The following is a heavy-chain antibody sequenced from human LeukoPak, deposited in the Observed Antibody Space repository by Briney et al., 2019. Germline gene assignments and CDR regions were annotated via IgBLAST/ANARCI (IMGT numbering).Heavy chain of an antibody. CDR2: ISYDGSNK. CDR1: GFTFSSYA. D-gene: IGHD5-12*01. Sequence: GRSLRLSCAASGFTFSSYAMHWVRQAPGKGLEWAAVISYDGSNKYYADSVKGRFTISRNNSKNTLYLQMNSLRAEDTAVYYCARDSPDIVATIVASNYFDYWGQGTLVTVSS. V-gene: IGHV3-30*04. CDR3: ARDSPDIVATIVASNYFDY. J-gene: IGHJ4*02.